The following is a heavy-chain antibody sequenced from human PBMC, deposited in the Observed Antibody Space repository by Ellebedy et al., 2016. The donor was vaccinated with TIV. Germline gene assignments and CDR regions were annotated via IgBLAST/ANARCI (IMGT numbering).Heavy chain of an antibody. Sequence: ASVKVSCXASGYSFTSYGISWVRQAPGQGLEWVGWISAYNGHTNYAQKLQGRVTMTTDTSTSTAYMDLRSLRSDDTAVYYCARGASGSYPLPLDYWGQGTLVTVSS. CDR2: ISAYNGHT. CDR1: GYSFTSYG. CDR3: ARGASGSYPLPLDY. J-gene: IGHJ4*02. D-gene: IGHD1-26*01. V-gene: IGHV1-18*01.